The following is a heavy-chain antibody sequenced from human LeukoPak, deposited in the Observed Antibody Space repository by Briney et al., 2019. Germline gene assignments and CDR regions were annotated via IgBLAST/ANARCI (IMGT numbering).Heavy chain of an antibody. V-gene: IGHV3-11*05. CDR2: ISSSSTYI. CDR1: GFAFSDYH. Sequence: GGSLRLACAASGFAFSDYHMSWIRQAPGKGLEWVSSISSSSTYIYYADSVKGRFTISRDNSKYTLYLQMNSLRAEDTAVYYCAKDSHRDVLLWFGELRHFDYWGQGTLVTVSS. D-gene: IGHD3-10*01. J-gene: IGHJ4*02. CDR3: AKDSHRDVLLWFGELRHFDY.